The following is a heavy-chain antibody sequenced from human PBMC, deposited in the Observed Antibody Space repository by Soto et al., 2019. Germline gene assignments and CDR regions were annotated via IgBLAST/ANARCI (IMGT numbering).Heavy chain of an antibody. J-gene: IGHJ6*02. CDR1: GFTFSSYG. D-gene: IGHD3-9*01. V-gene: IGHV3-33*01. CDR3: ARAGIGWLLYRYYGMDV. CDR2: IWYDGSNK. Sequence: QVQLVESGGGVVQPGRSLRLSCAASGFTFSSYGMHWVRQAPGKGLEWVAVIWYDGSNKYYADSVKGRFTIARDNSKNTLYLQMNSLRAEDTAVYYCARAGIGWLLYRYYGMDVWGQGTTVTVSS.